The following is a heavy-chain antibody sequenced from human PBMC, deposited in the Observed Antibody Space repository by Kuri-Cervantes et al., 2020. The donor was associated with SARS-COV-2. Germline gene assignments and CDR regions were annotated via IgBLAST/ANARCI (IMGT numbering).Heavy chain of an antibody. D-gene: IGHD5-12*01. Sequence: GESLKISCAASGFTFSSYWMHWVRQAPGKGLVWVPRINSDGSSTSYADSVKGRFTISRDNAKNTLYLQMNSLRAEDTAVYYCARAGTASGYDQYYYYYYGMDVWGQGTTVTVSS. CDR2: INSDGSST. CDR3: ARAGTASGYDQYYYYYYGMDV. CDR1: GFTFSSYW. V-gene: IGHV3-74*01. J-gene: IGHJ6*02.